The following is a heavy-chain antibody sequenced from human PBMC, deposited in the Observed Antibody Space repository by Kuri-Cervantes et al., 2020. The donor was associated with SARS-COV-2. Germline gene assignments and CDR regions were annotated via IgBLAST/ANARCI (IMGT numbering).Heavy chain of an antibody. Sequence: SQTLSLTCAVYGGSFSGYYWSWIRQPPGKGLEWIGEINHSGSTNYNPSLKSRVTISVDTSKNQFSLKVSSVTAADTAVYYCARGDTVVVVASLKYYYGMDVWGQGTTVTVSS. CDR2: INHSGST. CDR1: GGSFSGYY. J-gene: IGHJ6*02. V-gene: IGHV4-34*01. CDR3: ARGDTVVVVASLKYYYGMDV. D-gene: IGHD2-15*01.